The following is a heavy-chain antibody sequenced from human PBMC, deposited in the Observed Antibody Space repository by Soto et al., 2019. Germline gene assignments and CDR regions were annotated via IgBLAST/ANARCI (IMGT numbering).Heavy chain of an antibody. V-gene: IGHV3-7*03. CDR1: GLTFSGHW. CDR2: IKPDGSET. D-gene: IGHD2-21*02. J-gene: IGHJ4*02. CDR3: TSRPSGMTYHAVFDF. Sequence: GGSLRLSCAASGLTFSGHWMTWVRQTPGEGLQWVAAIKPDGSETFYVDSVKGRFTISRDNARNSLFLQMDSLRAEDTAVYYCTSRPSGMTYHAVFDFWGQGTMVTVSS.